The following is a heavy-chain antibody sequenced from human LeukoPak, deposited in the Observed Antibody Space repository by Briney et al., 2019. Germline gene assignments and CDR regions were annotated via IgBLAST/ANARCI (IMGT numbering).Heavy chain of an antibody. Sequence: GGSLRLSCAASGFTFSTYGMHWVRQAPGKGLEWVAVIWYDGSNKYYADSVKGRFTISRDNAKSTLYLQMNSLRVEDTAVYYCARGNSHAFDIWGQGTMVTVSS. J-gene: IGHJ3*02. D-gene: IGHD3-16*01. CDR2: IWYDGSNK. CDR3: ARGNSHAFDI. V-gene: IGHV3-33*03. CDR1: GFTFSTYG.